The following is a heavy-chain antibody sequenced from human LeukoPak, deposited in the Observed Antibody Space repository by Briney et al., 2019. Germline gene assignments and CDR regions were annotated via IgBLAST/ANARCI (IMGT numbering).Heavy chain of an antibody. J-gene: IGHJ4*02. V-gene: IGHV3-48*01. CDR3: ARDRGPRTGFMVREAYDY. CDR2: ISSSSSTI. Sequence: GGSLRLSCPASGFTFSSHSMNWVRQAPGKGLEWVSYISSSSSTIYYADSVKGRFTISRDNAKNSLYLQMNSPRAEDTAVYYCARDRGPRTGFMVREAYDYWGQGTLVTVSS. D-gene: IGHD3-10*01. CDR1: GFTFSSHS.